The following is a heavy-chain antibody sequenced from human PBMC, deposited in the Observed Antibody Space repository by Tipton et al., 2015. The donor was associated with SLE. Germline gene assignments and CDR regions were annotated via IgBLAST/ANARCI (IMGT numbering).Heavy chain of an antibody. D-gene: IGHD6-13*01. CDR3: ARLGVAAAGYYYGMDV. CDR2: IYPGDSDT. CDR1: GYSFTNYW. J-gene: IGHJ6*02. V-gene: IGHV5-51*03. Sequence: QLVQSGAEVKKPGESLKISCKASGYSFTNYWIGWVRQMSGKGLEWLGSIYPGDSDTRYSPSFQGQVTISADKSISTAYLQWSSLKASDTAMYYCARLGVAAAGYYYGMDVWGQWTTVTISS.